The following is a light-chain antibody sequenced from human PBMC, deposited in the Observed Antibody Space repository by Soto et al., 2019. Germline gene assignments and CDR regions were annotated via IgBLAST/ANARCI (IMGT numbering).Light chain of an antibody. V-gene: IGKV3-11*01. CDR1: QSVSSY. CDR3: QQRSNWPSIFT. Sequence: EIVLTQSPATLSLSPGERATLSCRASQSVSSYLAWYQQKPGQAPRLLIYDASNRATGIPARFSGSGSGTDSPLTISSLEPEDFAVYYCQQRSNWPSIFTFGPGTKVDIK. CDR2: DAS. J-gene: IGKJ3*01.